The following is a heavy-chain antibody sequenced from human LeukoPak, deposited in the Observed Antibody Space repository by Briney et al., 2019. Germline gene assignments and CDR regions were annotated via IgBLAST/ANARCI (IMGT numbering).Heavy chain of an antibody. CDR3: AKGWERYYDSSGLDY. Sequence: PGGSLRLSCVASGFAFNSYGMHWVRQAPGKGLEWVAIISYDGSNKYFADSVRGRFTISRDNSKNTLFLQMNSLRADDTAAYYCAKGWERYYDSSGLDYWGQGTLVTVSS. V-gene: IGHV3-30*18. D-gene: IGHD3-22*01. CDR2: ISYDGSNK. CDR1: GFAFNSYG. J-gene: IGHJ4*02.